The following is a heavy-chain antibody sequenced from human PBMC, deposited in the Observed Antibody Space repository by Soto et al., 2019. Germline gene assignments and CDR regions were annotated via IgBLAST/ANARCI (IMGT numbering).Heavy chain of an antibody. CDR2: ISSSASHI. D-gene: IGHD2-15*01. Sequence: GGSLRLSCAASGFSFSSYSMNWVRQAPGKGLEWVSSISSSASHINYADSVKGRFTISRDNAKKSLYLQMNSLRAEDTAVYYCARGYTGYCSGGTCYWFDPWGQGT. CDR3: ARGYTGYCSGGTCYWFDP. J-gene: IGHJ5*02. V-gene: IGHV3-21*01. CDR1: GFSFSSYS.